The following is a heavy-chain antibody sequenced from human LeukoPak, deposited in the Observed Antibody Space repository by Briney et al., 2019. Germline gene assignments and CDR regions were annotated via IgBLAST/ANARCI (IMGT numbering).Heavy chain of an antibody. CDR1: GYTFTGYY. Sequence: ASVTVSCKASGYTFTGYYMHWVRQAPGQGLEWMGWINPNSGGTNYAQKFQGRVTMTRDTSISTAYMELSRLRSDDTAVYYCARDWADSYYDFWSGYYKPDAFDIWGQGTMVTVSS. CDR2: INPNSGGT. J-gene: IGHJ3*02. D-gene: IGHD3-3*01. V-gene: IGHV1-2*02. CDR3: ARDWADSYYDFWSGYYKPDAFDI.